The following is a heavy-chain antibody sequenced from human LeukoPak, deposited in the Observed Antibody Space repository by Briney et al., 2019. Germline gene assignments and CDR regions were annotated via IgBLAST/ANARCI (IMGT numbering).Heavy chain of an antibody. J-gene: IGHJ4*02. CDR1: GFTVSRYY. Sequence: GGSLRLSCAASGFTVSRYYMTWVRQAPGKGLDWVSVIADGGTTNYADSVKGRFTISRDNSKNTLYLQMNSLRAEDTAVYYCASSATTPGGFGYWGQGTLVTVSS. CDR3: ASSATTPGGFGY. CDR2: IADGGTT. D-gene: IGHD3-16*01. V-gene: IGHV3-66*01.